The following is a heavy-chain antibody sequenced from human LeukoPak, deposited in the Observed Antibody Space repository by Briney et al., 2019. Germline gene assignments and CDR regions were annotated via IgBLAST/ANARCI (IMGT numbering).Heavy chain of an antibody. CDR3: ASVVGYCSIVRCLAYVDV. Sequence: PGGSLRLSCAASGFTFTTHSMTWVRQAPGKGLEWVSSISADSRYIYYADSVKGRLTISRDNAQNSLYLQLNRLRAEDTAVYYCASVVGYCSIVRCLAYVDVWGKGTTITVSS. CDR1: GFTFTTHS. J-gene: IGHJ6*03. V-gene: IGHV3-21*01. D-gene: IGHD2-2*01. CDR2: ISADSRYI.